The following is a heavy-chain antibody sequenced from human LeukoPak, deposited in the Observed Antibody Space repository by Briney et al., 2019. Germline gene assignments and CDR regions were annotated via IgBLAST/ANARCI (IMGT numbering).Heavy chain of an antibody. Sequence: SETLSLTCTVSGGSISSSSYYWGWIRQPPGKGLEWIGSIYYSGNTYYNPSLESRVTISVDTSKNQFSLKLSSVTAADTAVYYCARPRQGDYYFDYWGQGTLVTVSS. CDR1: GGSISSSSYY. J-gene: IGHJ4*02. CDR2: IYYSGNT. CDR3: ARPRQGDYYFDY. D-gene: IGHD2-21*02. V-gene: IGHV4-39*01.